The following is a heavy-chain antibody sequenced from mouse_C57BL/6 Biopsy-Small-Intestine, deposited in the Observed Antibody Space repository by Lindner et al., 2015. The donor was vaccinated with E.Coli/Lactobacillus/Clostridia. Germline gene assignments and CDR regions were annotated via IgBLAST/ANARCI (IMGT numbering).Heavy chain of an antibody. J-gene: IGHJ2*01. CDR1: GYAFSNSW. D-gene: IGHD2-5*01. CDR2: IYPGDGDT. Sequence: VQLQESGPELVKPGASVKISCKASGYAFSNSWMNWVKQRPGKSLEWIGRIYPGDGDTNYNGKFKGKATLTADKSSSTAYMQLSSLTSEDSAVYFCARAYYSNGDFDYWGQGTTLTVSS. CDR3: ARAYYSNGDFDY. V-gene: IGHV1-82*01.